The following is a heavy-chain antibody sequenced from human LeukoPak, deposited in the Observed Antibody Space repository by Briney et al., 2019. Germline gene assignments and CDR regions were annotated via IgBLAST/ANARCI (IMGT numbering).Heavy chain of an antibody. Sequence: GGSLRLSCAASGFTFSRFSLNWVRQAPGKGLEWVSYISSSSTIYYADSVKGRFTISRDNAKNSLYLQMNSLRAEDTAVYYCARSLYYSSIWYPGAFDIWGQGTMVTVSS. CDR2: ISSSSTI. V-gene: IGHV3-48*04. D-gene: IGHD6-13*01. J-gene: IGHJ3*02. CDR3: ARSLYYSSIWYPGAFDI. CDR1: GFTFSRFS.